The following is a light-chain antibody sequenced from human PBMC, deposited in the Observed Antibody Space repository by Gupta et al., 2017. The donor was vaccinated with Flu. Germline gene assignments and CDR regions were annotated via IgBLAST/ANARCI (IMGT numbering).Light chain of an antibody. V-gene: IGLV3-1*01. Sequence: SYVLSQPPSVSVSSGQTVTITCTGDKLGTTFTSWYQQKPGQSPLLVIYQDSKRPSGIPERFSGSSSGTSATLTISGTLPMDEADYYCLTWDIDKYVFGPGTKVTVL. CDR2: QDS. CDR3: LTWDIDKYV. CDR1: KLGTTF. J-gene: IGLJ1*01.